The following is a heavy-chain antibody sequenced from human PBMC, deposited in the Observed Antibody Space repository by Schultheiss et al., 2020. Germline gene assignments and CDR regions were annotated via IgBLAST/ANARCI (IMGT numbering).Heavy chain of an antibody. CDR1: GFTFSSYA. V-gene: IGHV3-33*01. Sequence: GGSLRLSCAASGFTFSSYAMHWVRQAPGKGLEWVAVIWYDGSNKYYADSVKGRFTISRDNSKNTLYLQMNSLRAEDTAVYYCARQYRSSWYRYYYYGMDVWGQGTMVTVSS. D-gene: IGHD6-13*01. J-gene: IGHJ6*02. CDR3: ARQYRSSWYRYYYYGMDV. CDR2: IWYDGSNK.